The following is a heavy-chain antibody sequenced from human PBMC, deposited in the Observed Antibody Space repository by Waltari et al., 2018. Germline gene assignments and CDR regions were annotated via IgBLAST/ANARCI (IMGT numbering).Heavy chain of an antibody. CDR2: MSYSGAT. CDR1: GVSITSNRHY. Sequence: QLQLQESGPGLVKPSETLSLTCSASGVSITSNRHYWGWIRQPPGQGLEWIGTMSYSGATYSSPSLKSRVTISRDTSKNQLSLKLGSVTAADTAIYYCATYIGASVGTAAFDVWGQGTMVSVSS. V-gene: IGHV4-39*01. J-gene: IGHJ3*01. D-gene: IGHD1-1*01. CDR3: ATYIGASVGTAAFDV.